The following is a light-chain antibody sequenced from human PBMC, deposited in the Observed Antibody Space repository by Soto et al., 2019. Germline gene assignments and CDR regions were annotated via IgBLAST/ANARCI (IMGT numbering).Light chain of an antibody. CDR2: GAS. V-gene: IGKV3-20*01. Sequence: EIVLTQSPGTLSLSQGERATLSCRASQSVSSGYLAWYQQKPGQAPRLLIYGASSRATGIPYRFSGSGSGTDFTLTISRLEPEVFAVYYCQQYGRSPWTFGQGTKVEIK. J-gene: IGKJ1*01. CDR3: QQYGRSPWT. CDR1: QSVSSGY.